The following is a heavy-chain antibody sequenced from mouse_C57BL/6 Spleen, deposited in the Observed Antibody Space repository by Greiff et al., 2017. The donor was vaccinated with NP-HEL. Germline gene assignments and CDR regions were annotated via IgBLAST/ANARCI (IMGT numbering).Heavy chain of an antibody. CDR3: ARDRDSNYGGGAMDY. CDR2: ISDGGSYT. J-gene: IGHJ4*01. D-gene: IGHD2-5*01. Sequence: EVKLVESGGGLVKPGGSLKLSCAASGFTFSSYAMSWVRQTPEKRLEWVATISDGGSYTYYPDNVKGRFTISRDNAKNNLYLQMSHLKSEDTAMYFCARDRDSNYGGGAMDYWGQGASVTVAS. V-gene: IGHV5-4*01. CDR1: GFTFSSYA.